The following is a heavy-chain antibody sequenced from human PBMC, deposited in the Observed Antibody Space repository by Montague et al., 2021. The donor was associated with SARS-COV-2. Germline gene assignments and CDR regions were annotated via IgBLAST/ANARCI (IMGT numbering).Heavy chain of an antibody. J-gene: IGHJ3*02. Sequence: SLRLSCAASGLTVSSSYMSWVRQAPGKGLEWVSVIYSGGRTYYADSVKGRFTISRDNSKNTLYLQMNSLRAEDTAVYYCARGGGRDAFDIWGQGTMVTVSS. CDR1: GLTVSSSY. CDR3: ARGGGRDAFDI. D-gene: IGHD3-16*01. CDR2: IYSGGRT. V-gene: IGHV3-53*01.